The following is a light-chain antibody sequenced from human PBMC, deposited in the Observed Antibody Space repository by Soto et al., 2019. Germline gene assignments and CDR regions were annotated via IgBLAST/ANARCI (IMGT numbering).Light chain of an antibody. CDR2: DVT. CDR3: SSYTSSSTPYV. Sequence: QSALTQPASVSGSPGQSITISCTGTSSDVGGYNYVSWYQQHPVKAPKLMIYDVTNRPSGVSDRFSGSKSGNTASLTISGLQAEDEADYYCSSYTSSSTPYVFGTGPKVTV. J-gene: IGLJ1*01. CDR1: SSDVGGYNY. V-gene: IGLV2-14*01.